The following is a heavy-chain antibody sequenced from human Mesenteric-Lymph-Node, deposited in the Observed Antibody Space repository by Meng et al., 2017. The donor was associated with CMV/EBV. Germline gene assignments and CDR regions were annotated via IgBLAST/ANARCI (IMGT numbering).Heavy chain of an antibody. CDR1: GYTFTGYY. D-gene: IGHD3-10*01. V-gene: IGHV1-2*02. J-gene: IGHJ4*02. Sequence: ASVKVSCKASGYTFTGYYMHWVRQAPGQGLEWMGWINPNSDVTSYAQKFQGRVTMTRDTSICTAYMELSRLTSDDTAVYYCAREWELLPGYWGQGTLVTVSS. CDR3: AREWELLPGY. CDR2: INPNSDVT.